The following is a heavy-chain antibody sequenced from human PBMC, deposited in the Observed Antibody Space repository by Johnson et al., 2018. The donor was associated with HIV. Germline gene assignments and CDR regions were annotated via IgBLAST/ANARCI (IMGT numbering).Heavy chain of an antibody. J-gene: IGHJ3*02. CDR2: IYRGGST. CDR1: GFTVSSNY. CDR3: ATGDGRGAFDI. D-gene: IGHD7-27*01. V-gene: IGHV3-66*02. Sequence: VQLVESGGGLVKPGGSLRLSCAASGFTVSSNYMSWVRQSPGKGLEWVSVIYRGGSTYYADSVKGRFTISRDNSKNTLYLQMNSLRAEDTAVHYCATGDGRGAFDIWGQGTMVTVSS.